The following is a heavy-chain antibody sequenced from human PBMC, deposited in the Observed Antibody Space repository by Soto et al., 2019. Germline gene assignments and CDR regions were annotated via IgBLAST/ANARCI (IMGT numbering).Heavy chain of an antibody. D-gene: IGHD3-10*01. V-gene: IGHV4-30-4*01. Sequence: SETLSLTCTVSGGSISSGDHYWSWIRQSPGKGLEWIGYIYYSGSPYYNPSLKSRLTISVDTSKDQFSLKLSSVTAADTAVYYCAREVPGDYFDNWGQGTLVTVSS. J-gene: IGHJ4*02. CDR2: IYYSGSP. CDR3: AREVPGDYFDN. CDR1: GGSISSGDHY.